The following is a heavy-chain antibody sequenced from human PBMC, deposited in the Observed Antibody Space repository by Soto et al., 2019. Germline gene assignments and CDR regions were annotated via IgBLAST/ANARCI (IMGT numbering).Heavy chain of an antibody. V-gene: IGHV4-34*01. CDR2: MHHSVSA. CDR1: GGSFRGHY. D-gene: IGHD3-9*01. CDR3: ARGRIRRSLTGYTFDY. J-gene: IGHJ4*02. Sequence: SDTLSLTCAGYGGSFRGHYWSWTRQTPGERLEGIGEMHHSVSANDSAPLKSRVTISVDTSNNQFSLKLSSVTAADTAVYYCARGRIRRSLTGYTFDYWGQGTLVTVSS.